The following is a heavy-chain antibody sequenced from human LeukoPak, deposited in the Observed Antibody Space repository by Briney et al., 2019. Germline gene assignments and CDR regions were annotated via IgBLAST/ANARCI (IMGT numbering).Heavy chain of an antibody. J-gene: IGHJ4*02. Sequence: GGSLRLFCAASGFTFSSYAMSWVRQAPGKGLEWVSAISGSGGSTYYADSVKGRFTISRDNSKNTLYLQMTSLRGDDTAVYYCAKDVGKWESLHFFDYWGQGTLVTVSS. D-gene: IGHD1-26*01. V-gene: IGHV3-23*01. CDR1: GFTFSSYA. CDR2: ISGSGGST. CDR3: AKDVGKWESLHFFDY.